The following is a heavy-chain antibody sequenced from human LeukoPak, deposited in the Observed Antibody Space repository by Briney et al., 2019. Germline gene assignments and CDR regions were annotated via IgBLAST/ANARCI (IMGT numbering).Heavy chain of an antibody. J-gene: IGHJ6*02. D-gene: IGHD4-17*01. CDR1: GYIFIDYY. V-gene: IGHV1-2*02. CDR3: ARGFYGDYHYYGMDV. CDR2: INPNSGGT. Sequence: ASVKVSCKASGYIFIDYYMYWVRQAPGQGLEWMGWINPNSGGTKYAQKFQGRVTMTRDTSISTAYMELSRLRSDDTAVYYCARGFYGDYHYYGMDVWGRGTTVTVSS.